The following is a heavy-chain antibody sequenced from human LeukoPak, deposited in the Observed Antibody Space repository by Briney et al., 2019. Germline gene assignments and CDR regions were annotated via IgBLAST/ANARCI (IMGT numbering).Heavy chain of an antibody. Sequence: GGSLRLSCAASGFPFSTYAMHWVRQAPGEGLEYVSAISSNGVNTYYGNSVKGRFTISRDNSKNTLDLQMGSLRAEDTAVYYCARRGSGYSQNYFDYWGQGTLVTVSS. J-gene: IGHJ4*02. CDR3: ARRGSGYSQNYFDY. V-gene: IGHV3-64*01. D-gene: IGHD3-22*01. CDR1: GFPFSTYA. CDR2: ISSNGVNT.